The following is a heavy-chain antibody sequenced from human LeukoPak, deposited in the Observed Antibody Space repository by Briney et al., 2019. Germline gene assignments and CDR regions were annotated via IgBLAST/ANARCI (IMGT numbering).Heavy chain of an antibody. CDR2: IYYSGST. D-gene: IGHD6-6*01. Sequence: PSETLSLTCTVSGGSISSSSYYWGWIRQPPGKGLEWIGGIYYSGSTYYNPSLKSRVTISVDRSKNQFSLKLSSVTAADTAVYYCASADSSSSPLYWGQGTLVTVSS. CDR3: ASADSSSSPLY. CDR1: GGSISSSSYY. J-gene: IGHJ4*02. V-gene: IGHV4-39*07.